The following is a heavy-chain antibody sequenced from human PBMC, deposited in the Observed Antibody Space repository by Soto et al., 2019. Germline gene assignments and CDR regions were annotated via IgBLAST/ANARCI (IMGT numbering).Heavy chain of an antibody. CDR3: ANAKNSSGTSGGMGV. CDR1: GYTFTGYY. V-gene: IGHV1-2*02. D-gene: IGHD6-19*01. CDR2: INPNSGGT. J-gene: IGHJ6*04. Sequence: GASVKVSCKASGYTFTGYYMRWVRQAPGQGLEWMGWINPNSGGTNYAQKFQGMVTMTRDTSISTAYMELSRLRSDDTAVYYCANAKNSSGTSGGMGVWGKGTTVTVAS.